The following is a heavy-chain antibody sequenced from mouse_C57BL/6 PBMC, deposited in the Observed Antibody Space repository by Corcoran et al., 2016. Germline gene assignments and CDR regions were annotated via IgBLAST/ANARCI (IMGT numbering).Heavy chain of an antibody. J-gene: IGHJ4*01. V-gene: IGHV1-26*01. CDR3: AGFYYDYENYAMDY. D-gene: IGHD2-4*01. CDR2: INPNNGGT. CDR1: GYTFTDYY. Sequence: EVQLQQSGPELVKPGASVKISCKASGYTFTDYYMNWVKQSHGKSLEWIGDINPNNGGTSYNQKFKGKATLTVDKSSSTAYMELRSLTSEDSAVYYCAGFYYDYENYAMDYWGQGTSVTVSS.